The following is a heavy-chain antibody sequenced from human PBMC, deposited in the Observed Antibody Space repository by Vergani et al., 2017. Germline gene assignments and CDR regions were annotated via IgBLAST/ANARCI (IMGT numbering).Heavy chain of an antibody. CDR1: GYSFTSYW. Sequence: EVQLVQSGAEVKKPGESLKISCKGSGYSFTSYWIGWVRQMPGKGLEWMGIIYPRDSDTRYSPSFQGQVTISADKSISTAYLQWSSLKASDTAMYYCASSSSSSGGYYYYGMDVWGQGTTVTVSS. D-gene: IGHD6-6*01. V-gene: IGHV5-51*03. CDR3: ASSSSSSGGYYYYGMDV. J-gene: IGHJ6*02. CDR2: IYPRDSDT.